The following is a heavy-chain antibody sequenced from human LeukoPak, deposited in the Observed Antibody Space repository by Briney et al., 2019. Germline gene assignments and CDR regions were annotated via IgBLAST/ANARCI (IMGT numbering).Heavy chain of an antibody. V-gene: IGHV3-53*01. CDR1: GFIFSNYA. CDR2: IYSGGST. J-gene: IGHJ4*02. CDR3: AREGDYYDSSGYYSLTRYFDY. D-gene: IGHD3-22*01. Sequence: GGSLRLSCVVSGFIFSNYAMSWVRQAPGKGLEWVSVIYSGGSTYYADSVKGRFTISRDNSKNTLYLQMNSLRAEDTAVYYCAREGDYYDSSGYYSLTRYFDYWGQGTLVTVSS.